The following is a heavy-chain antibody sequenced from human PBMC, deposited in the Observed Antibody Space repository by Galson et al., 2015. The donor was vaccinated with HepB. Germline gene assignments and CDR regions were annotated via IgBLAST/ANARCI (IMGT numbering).Heavy chain of an antibody. D-gene: IGHD6-13*01. CDR2: TYYRSKWYN. CDR1: GDSVSSNSAA. V-gene: IGHV6-1*01. J-gene: IGHJ5*02. Sequence: CAISGDSVSSNSAAWNWIRQSPSRGLEWLGRTYYRSKWYNDYAVSVKSRITINPDTSKNQFSLKVRSVTAADTAVYYCARSPRVATAGTGWFDPWGQGTLVTVSS. CDR3: ARSPRVATAGTGWFDP.